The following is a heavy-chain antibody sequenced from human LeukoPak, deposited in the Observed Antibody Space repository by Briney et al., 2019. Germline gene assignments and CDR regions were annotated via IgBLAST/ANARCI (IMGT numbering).Heavy chain of an antibody. Sequence: SETLSLTCTVSGASISNYYWSWIRQPAGKGLEWIGRISTSGSTNYNPSLKSRVTMSVDTSKNQFSLKLSSVTAAGTALYYCARGIWEMATIPYWYFDIWGRGTLVTVSS. J-gene: IGHJ2*01. D-gene: IGHD5-24*01. CDR1: GASISNYY. V-gene: IGHV4-4*07. CDR3: ARGIWEMATIPYWYFDI. CDR2: ISTSGST.